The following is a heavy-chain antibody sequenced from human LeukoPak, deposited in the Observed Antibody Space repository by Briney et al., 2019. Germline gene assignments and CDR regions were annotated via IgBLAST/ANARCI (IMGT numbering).Heavy chain of an antibody. V-gene: IGHV3-23*01. CDR3: ARDRGAYYYDTGY. J-gene: IGHJ4*02. D-gene: IGHD3-22*01. CDR2: ISGSGDST. Sequence: GGSLRLSCAASGFTFSTYAVNWVRQAPGKGLEWVSTISGSGDSTYYADSVKGRFTISRDNSKDTLYLQMSSVRAEDTAVYYCARDRGAYYYDTGYWGQGTLVTVSS. CDR1: GFTFSTYA.